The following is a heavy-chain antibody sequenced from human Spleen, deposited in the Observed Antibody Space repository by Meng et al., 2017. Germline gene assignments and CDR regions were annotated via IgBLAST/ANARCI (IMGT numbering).Heavy chain of an antibody. V-gene: IGHV3-23*04. Sequence: EVQLVESGGGLVQPGGSLRLSCAASGFTFSNNDMSWIRQAPGKGLEWVSSISDSGGRTYYADSVKGRFTISRDNSKNTLSLQMNSLRAEDTAVYYCAKNYGSGWGQGTLVTVSS. J-gene: IGHJ4*02. CDR1: GFTFSNND. CDR2: ISDSGGRT. CDR3: AKNYGSG. D-gene: IGHD3-10*01.